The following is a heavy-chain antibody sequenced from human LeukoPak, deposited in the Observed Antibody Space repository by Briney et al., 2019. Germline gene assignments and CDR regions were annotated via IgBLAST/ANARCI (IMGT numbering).Heavy chain of an antibody. V-gene: IGHV4-59*02. CDR3: SEGYFEPFDH. D-gene: IGHD2/OR15-2a*01. Sequence: PSETLSLTCVVSSASVSSSHWNWIRQLPGKGLEWIGCLSYTGKTDYNPSLTSRVTISLDTSKNQVSLKLRSVTAADTAVYYCSEGYFEPFDHWGQGTLVTVSS. CDR2: LSYTGKT. J-gene: IGHJ4*02. CDR1: SASVSSSH.